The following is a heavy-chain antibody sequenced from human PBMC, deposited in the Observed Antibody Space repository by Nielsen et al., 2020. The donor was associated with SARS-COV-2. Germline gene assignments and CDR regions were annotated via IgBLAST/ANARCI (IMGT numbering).Heavy chain of an antibody. CDR1: GFTFSSYS. Sequence: GGSLRLSCAASGFTFSSYSMNWVRQAPGKGLEWVSSISSSSSYIYYADSVKGRFTISRDNAKNSLNLQMNSLRAEDTAVYYCARDSRYYYDSSGYYDFDYWGQGTLVTVSS. J-gene: IGHJ4*02. V-gene: IGHV3-21*01. D-gene: IGHD3-22*01. CDR2: ISSSSSYI. CDR3: ARDSRYYYDSSGYYDFDY.